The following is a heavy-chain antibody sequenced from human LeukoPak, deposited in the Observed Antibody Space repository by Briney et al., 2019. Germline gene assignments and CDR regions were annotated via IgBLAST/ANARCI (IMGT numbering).Heavy chain of an antibody. CDR2: MYYSGST. Sequence: SETLSLTCTVAGGSITTYYWSWVRQPPGKGLVCIGDMYYSGSTNYNPSLQSRVTISVDTSKNQFSLKLSSVTAADTAVYYCGRGRSHFDYWGQGTLVTVSS. CDR1: GGSITTYY. CDR3: GRGRSHFDY. J-gene: IGHJ4*02. V-gene: IGHV4-59*01.